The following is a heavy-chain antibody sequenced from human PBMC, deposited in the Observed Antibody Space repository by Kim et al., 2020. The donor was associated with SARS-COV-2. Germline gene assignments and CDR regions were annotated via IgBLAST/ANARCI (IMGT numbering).Heavy chain of an antibody. Sequence: GGSLRLSCTASGFIFSSYSMNWVRQAPGKGLEWVSTISGGSTFIYYADSVKGRFTISRDDAKNSLYLQMNSLRAEDTAVYYCARDLRVRGVIVFWGQGT. CDR1: GFIFSSYS. CDR3: ARDLRVRGVIVF. J-gene: IGHJ4*02. CDR2: ISGGSTFI. V-gene: IGHV3-21*01. D-gene: IGHD3-10*01.